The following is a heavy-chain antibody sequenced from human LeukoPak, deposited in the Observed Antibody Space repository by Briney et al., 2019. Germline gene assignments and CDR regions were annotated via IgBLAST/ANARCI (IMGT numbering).Heavy chain of an antibody. D-gene: IGHD3-10*01. CDR2: INSDGKTT. Sequence: GSLRLSCAASGFTSSSYWMYWVRQAPGKGLVWVSRINSDGKTTNYADSVKGRFTISRDNAKNTLYLQMNSLRAEDTAVYYCTRDITLTRGGRSDYWGQGTLVTVSA. CDR3: TRDITLTRGGRSDY. V-gene: IGHV3-74*01. J-gene: IGHJ4*02. CDR1: GFTSSSYW.